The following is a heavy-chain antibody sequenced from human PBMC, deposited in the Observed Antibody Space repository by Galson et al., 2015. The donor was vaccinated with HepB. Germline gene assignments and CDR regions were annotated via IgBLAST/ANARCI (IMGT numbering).Heavy chain of an antibody. CDR2: INPKNGGT. CDR1: GYNFTAYY. V-gene: IGHV1-2*02. D-gene: IGHD2-2*01. CDR3: ASEAVPVGILSRVFFY. Sequence: SVKVSCKASGYNFTAYYIHWVRQAPGQGLEWKGWINPKNGGTNYAQRFQGRVTMTRDTSISTAYLELSRLRSDDTAVYYCASEAVPVGILSRVFFYWGQGTLVTVSS. J-gene: IGHJ4*02.